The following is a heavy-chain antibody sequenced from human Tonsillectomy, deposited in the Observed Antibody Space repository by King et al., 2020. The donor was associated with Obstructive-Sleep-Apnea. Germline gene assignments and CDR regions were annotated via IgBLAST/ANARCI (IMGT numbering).Heavy chain of an antibody. D-gene: IGHD2-2*01. J-gene: IGHJ6*02. CDR2: IYYSGST. Sequence: QLQESGPGLVKPSETLSLTCTVSGGSISSSSYYWGWIRQPPGKGLEWIRSIYYSGSTYYNPSLKSRVTISVDTSKNQFSLKLSSVTAADTAVYYCAREGDIVVVPAANMDVWGQGTTVTVSS. CDR3: AREGDIVVVPAANMDV. CDR1: GGSISSSSYY. V-gene: IGHV4-39*07.